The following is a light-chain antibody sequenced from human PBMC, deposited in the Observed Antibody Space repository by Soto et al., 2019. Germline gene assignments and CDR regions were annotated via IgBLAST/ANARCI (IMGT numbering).Light chain of an antibody. Sequence: QSALTQPPSVSGSPGQSVTISCTGTSSDVGSYNRVSWYQQPPGTAPKLMIYEVNNRPSGVPDRFSGSKSGNTASLTISGLQAEDEGDYYCCSYTSSTHDVFGTGTKVTVL. J-gene: IGLJ1*01. CDR3: CSYTSSTHDV. CDR2: EVN. V-gene: IGLV2-18*02. CDR1: SSDVGSYNR.